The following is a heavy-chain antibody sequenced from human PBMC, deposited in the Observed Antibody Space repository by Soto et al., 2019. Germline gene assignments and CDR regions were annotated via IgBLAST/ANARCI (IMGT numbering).Heavy chain of an antibody. D-gene: IGHD3-10*01. CDR3: ARIMVRGVITAGP. V-gene: IGHV4-39*01. J-gene: IGHJ5*02. CDR2: IYYSGST. CDR1: GGSISSSSYY. Sequence: SETLSLTCTVSGGSISSSSYYWGWIRQPPGKGLEWIGSIYYSGSTYYNPSLKSRVTISVDTSKNQFSLKLSSVTAADTAVYYCARIMVRGVITAGPWGQGTLVTVYS.